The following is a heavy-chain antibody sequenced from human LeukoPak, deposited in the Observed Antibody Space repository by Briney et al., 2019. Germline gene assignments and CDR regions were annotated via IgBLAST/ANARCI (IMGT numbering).Heavy chain of an antibody. Sequence: ASVKVSCKASGYTFTSYGISWVRQAPGQGLEWMGWISAYNGNTNYAQKLQGRVTMTTDTSMSTAYMELRSLRSDDTAVYYCARDLGDYVWGSYRLYYFDYWGQGTLVTVSS. CDR2: ISAYNGNT. J-gene: IGHJ4*02. CDR3: ARDLGDYVWGSYRLYYFDY. CDR1: GYTFTSYG. V-gene: IGHV1-18*01. D-gene: IGHD3-16*02.